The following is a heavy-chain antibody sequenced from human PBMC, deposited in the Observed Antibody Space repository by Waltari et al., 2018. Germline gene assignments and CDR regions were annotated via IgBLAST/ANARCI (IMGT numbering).Heavy chain of an antibody. J-gene: IGHJ4*02. D-gene: IGHD3-22*01. CDR1: GFTFSSYW. V-gene: IGHV3-7*01. CDR3: ARLNWDVVKAFDY. CDR2: IKQDGSDN. Sequence: EVQLVESGGGLVQPGGSLRLSCAASGFTFSSYWMSWVRQAPGKGLECVDNIKQDGSDNSYLDSVKCRFTISRDNAKNSLYLQMNSLRVEDTAIYYCARLNWDVVKAFDYWGQGTLVTVSS.